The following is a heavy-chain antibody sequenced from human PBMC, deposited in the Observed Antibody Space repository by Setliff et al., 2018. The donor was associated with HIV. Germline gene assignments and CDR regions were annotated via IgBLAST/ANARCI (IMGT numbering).Heavy chain of an antibody. Sequence: SETLSLTCTVSGGSISSSNYYWGWIRQPPGKGLEWIGSIYYSGSTNYNPSLKSRVTISVDTSKNQFSLNLNSVTAADTAVYYCARTLSTMVKTDGYYDYYHMDVWGKGTTVTVSS. V-gene: IGHV4-39*07. CDR1: GGSISSSNYY. J-gene: IGHJ6*03. CDR3: ARTLSTMVKTDGYYDYYHMDV. CDR2: IYYSGST. D-gene: IGHD3-10*01.